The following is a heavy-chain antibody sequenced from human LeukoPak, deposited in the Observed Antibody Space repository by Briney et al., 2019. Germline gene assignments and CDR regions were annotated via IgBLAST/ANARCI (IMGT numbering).Heavy chain of an antibody. CDR2: INPSDGST. CDR3: TRDRQDSYHGLDV. CDR1: GYIFTSYY. V-gene: IGHV1-46*01. Sequence: GASVKVSCKASGYIFTSYYLHWVRQAPGQGLEWMGLINPSDGSTTYAQKFQGRVTMTRDTSASTVYMELSSLTSEDTAVYYCTRDRQDSYHGLDVWGQGTTVTVSS. J-gene: IGHJ6*02.